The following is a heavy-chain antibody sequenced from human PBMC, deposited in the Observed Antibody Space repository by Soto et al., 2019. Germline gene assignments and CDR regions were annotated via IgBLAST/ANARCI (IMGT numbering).Heavy chain of an antibody. CDR3: ARVRYSGSYSGYFDY. J-gene: IGHJ4*02. V-gene: IGHV3-30-3*01. Sequence: PGGSLRLSCAASGFTFSSYAMHWVRQAPGKGLEWVAVISYDGSNKYYADSVKGRFTISRDNSKNTLYLQMNSLRAEDTAVYYCARVRYSGSYSGYFDYWGQGTLVTVSS. CDR2: ISYDGSNK. D-gene: IGHD1-26*01. CDR1: GFTFSSYA.